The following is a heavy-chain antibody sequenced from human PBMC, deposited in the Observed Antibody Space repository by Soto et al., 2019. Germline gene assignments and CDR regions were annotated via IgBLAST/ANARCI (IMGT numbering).Heavy chain of an antibody. CDR3: ARSMIVVVNAFDY. V-gene: IGHV3-21*01. J-gene: IGHJ4*02. D-gene: IGHD3-22*01. CDR1: GFTFSSYS. CDR2: ISSSSSYI. Sequence: EVQLVESGGGLVKPGGSLRLSCAASGFTFSSYSMNWVRQAPGKGLEWVSSISSSSSYIYYADSVKGRFTISRDNAKNSLYLQMHSLRAEDTAVYYCARSMIVVVNAFDYWGQGTLVTVSS.